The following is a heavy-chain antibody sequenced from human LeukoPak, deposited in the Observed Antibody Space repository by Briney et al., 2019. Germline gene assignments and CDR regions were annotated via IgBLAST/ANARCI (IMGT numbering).Heavy chain of an antibody. CDR1: GFTFSSYG. D-gene: IGHD3-9*01. CDR3: ARERNPKYYDILTGYYGGLDY. Sequence: GGSLRLSCAASGFTFSSYGMHWVRQAPGKGLEWVAVIWYDGSNKYYADSVKGRFIISRDNSKNTLYLQMNSLRAEDTAVYYCARERNPKYYDILTGYYGGLDYWGQGTLVTVSS. J-gene: IGHJ4*02. V-gene: IGHV3-33*01. CDR2: IWYDGSNK.